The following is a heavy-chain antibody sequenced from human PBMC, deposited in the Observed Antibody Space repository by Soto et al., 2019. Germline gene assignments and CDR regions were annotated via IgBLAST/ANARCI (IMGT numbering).Heavy chain of an antibody. V-gene: IGHV5-51*01. CDR1: GYSFNSYW. CDR2: IYPGDSDT. CDR3: ARTMYSTSSFDF. J-gene: IGHJ4*02. D-gene: IGHD6-6*01. Sequence: PGESLKISCKGSGYSFNSYWIGWVRQMPAKGLEWMGIIYPGDSDTRYSPSFQGQVTISADKSISTVYVQWSSLKASDTAIYYCARTMYSTSSFDFWGPGTLVTVSS.